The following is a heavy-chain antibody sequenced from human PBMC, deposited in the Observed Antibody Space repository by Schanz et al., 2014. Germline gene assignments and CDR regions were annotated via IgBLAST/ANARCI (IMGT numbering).Heavy chain of an antibody. CDR1: SGSFSGYY. J-gene: IGHJ4*02. CDR2: INHSGST. CDR3: ATWSGTRLFHN. V-gene: IGHV4-34*01. Sequence: QVQLQQWGAGLLKPSETLSLSCAVYSGSFSGYYWSWIRQPPGKGLEWIGEINHSGSTNYNPSLKSRVTIPVDTSTNQFSLKLSSVTAADTAVYYCATWSGTRLFHNWGQGTLVTVSS. D-gene: IGHD1-7*01.